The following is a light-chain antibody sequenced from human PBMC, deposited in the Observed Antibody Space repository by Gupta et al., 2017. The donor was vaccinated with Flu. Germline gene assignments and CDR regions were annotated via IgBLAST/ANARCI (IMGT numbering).Light chain of an antibody. CDR1: TNNVGNQG. CDR3: SAWDTRLRGWV. Sequence: NTNNVGNQGAPWLQQHQGHPPKLISYRNNNRPSGISERFSASRSGNTASLIITGLQAEDEADYYCSAWDTRLRGWVFGGGTKLTVL. CDR2: RNN. J-gene: IGLJ3*02. V-gene: IGLV10-54*04.